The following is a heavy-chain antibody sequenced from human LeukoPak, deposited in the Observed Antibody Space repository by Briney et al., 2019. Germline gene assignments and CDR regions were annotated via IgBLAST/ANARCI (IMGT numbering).Heavy chain of an antibody. D-gene: IGHD3-22*01. CDR3: ARGSSGYYYFDYYYYYMDV. J-gene: IGHJ6*03. CDR1: GFTFSSYA. Sequence: PGGSLRLSCAASGFTFSSYAMSWVRQAPGKGLEWVSAISGSGGSTYYADSVKGRFTISRDNSKNTPYLQMNSLRAEDTAVYYCARGSSGYYYFDYYYYYMDVWGKGTTVTVSS. V-gene: IGHV3-23*01. CDR2: ISGSGGST.